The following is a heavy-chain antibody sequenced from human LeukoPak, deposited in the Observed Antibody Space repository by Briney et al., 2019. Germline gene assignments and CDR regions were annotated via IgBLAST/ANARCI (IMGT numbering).Heavy chain of an antibody. CDR2: ISGSGGST. CDR1: GFTFSSYA. CDR3: AKASAMIVVVSKHFDY. Sequence: GGSLGLSCAASGFTFSSYAMSWVRQAPGKGLEWVSAISGSGGSTYYADSVKGRFTISRDNSKNTLYLQTNSLRAEDTAVYYCAKASAMIVVVSKHFDYWGQGTLVTVSS. J-gene: IGHJ4*02. V-gene: IGHV3-23*01. D-gene: IGHD3-22*01.